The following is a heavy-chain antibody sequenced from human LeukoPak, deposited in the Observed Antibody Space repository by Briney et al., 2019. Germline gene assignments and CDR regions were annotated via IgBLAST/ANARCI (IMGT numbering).Heavy chain of an antibody. Sequence: PGRSLRLSCAASGFTFSSYAMHWVRQAPGKGLEWVAVISYDGSNKYYADSVKGRFTISRDNSKITLYLQMNSLRAEDTAVYYCARGMSMIVVPDAFDIWGQGTMVTVSS. CDR1: GFTFSSYA. D-gene: IGHD3-22*01. V-gene: IGHV3-30-3*01. CDR3: ARGMSMIVVPDAFDI. J-gene: IGHJ3*02. CDR2: ISYDGSNK.